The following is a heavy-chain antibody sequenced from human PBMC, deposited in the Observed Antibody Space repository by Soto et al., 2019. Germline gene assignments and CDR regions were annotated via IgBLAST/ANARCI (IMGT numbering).Heavy chain of an antibody. V-gene: IGHV4-59*01. CDR1: GDSISSYH. CDR2: IYYSGST. D-gene: IGHD3-10*01. J-gene: IGHJ5*02. CDR3: ARAFTPRGVREVTAFDP. Sequence: PSETLSLTHTVSGDSISSYHWSWFRQTQGKGLEWNGYIYYSGSTNYNPSLKSRVTISVDTSKNQFSLKLSSVTAADTAVYYCARAFTPRGVREVTAFDPWGQGTLVTVS.